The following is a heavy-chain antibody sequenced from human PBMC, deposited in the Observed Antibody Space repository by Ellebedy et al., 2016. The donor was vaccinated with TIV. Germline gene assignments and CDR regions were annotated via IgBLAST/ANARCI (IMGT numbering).Heavy chain of an antibody. V-gene: IGHV4-34*01. J-gene: IGHJ4*02. D-gene: IGHD3-9*01. Sequence: MPGGSLRLSCGVYGGSFSGYYWSWIRQPPGKGLEWIGEINHSGSTTNSPSLKSRVTISADTSKKQFSLKLHSVTAADTAMYYCARRGSTGYFRDYWGQGTLVTVSS. CDR2: INHSGST. CDR1: GGSFSGYY. CDR3: ARRGSTGYFRDY.